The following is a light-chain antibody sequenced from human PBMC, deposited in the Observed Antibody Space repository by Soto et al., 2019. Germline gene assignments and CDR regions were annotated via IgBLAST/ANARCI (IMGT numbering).Light chain of an antibody. V-gene: IGKV3-15*01. CDR1: QSVDNN. Sequence: EIFMTQSPVTLSASPGESATPSCRASQSVDNNVAWYQQKPGQAPRLLIVGSFARATGIPARFSGSGSGSEFTLTISGLQSEDFAVYYCQQYNDRPPISFGQGTEWRL. J-gene: IGKJ5*01. CDR3: QQYNDRPPIS. CDR2: GSF.